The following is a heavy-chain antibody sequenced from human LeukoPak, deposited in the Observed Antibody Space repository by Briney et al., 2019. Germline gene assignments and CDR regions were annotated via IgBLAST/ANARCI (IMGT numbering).Heavy chain of an antibody. V-gene: IGHV3-30*18. Sequence: PGRSLRLSCAASGFTFSSYGMHWVRQAPGKGLEWVAVISYDGSNKYYADSVKGRFTISRDNSKNTLYLQMNSLRAEDTAVYYCAKCLLSGSYYSFDYWGQGTLVTVSS. CDR1: GFTFSSYG. J-gene: IGHJ4*02. CDR2: ISYDGSNK. D-gene: IGHD1-26*01. CDR3: AKCLLSGSYYSFDY.